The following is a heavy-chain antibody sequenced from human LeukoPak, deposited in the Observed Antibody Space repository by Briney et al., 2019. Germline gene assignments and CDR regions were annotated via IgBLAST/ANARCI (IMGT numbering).Heavy chain of an antibody. V-gene: IGHV3-11*01. CDR3: ARDLRSYGYCGNWFDP. CDR2: ISSSGSTI. CDR1: GFTFSDYY. Sequence: PGGSLRLSCAASGFTFSDYYMSWIRQATGKGLEWVSYISSSGSTIYYADSVKGRFTISRDNAKNSLYLQMNSLRAEDTAVYYCARDLRSYGYCGNWFDPWGQGTLVTVSS. J-gene: IGHJ5*02. D-gene: IGHD5-18*01.